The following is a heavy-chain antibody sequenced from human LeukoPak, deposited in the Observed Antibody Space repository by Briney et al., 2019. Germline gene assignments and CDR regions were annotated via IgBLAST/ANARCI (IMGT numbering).Heavy chain of an antibody. CDR3: AKDPVAQPYYFDY. CDR1: GFTFSSYA. D-gene: IGHD5-12*01. J-gene: IGHJ4*02. Sequence: GGSLRLSCAASGFTFSSYAMHWVRQAPGKGLEWVAVISYDGSNKYYADSVKGRFTISRDNSKNTLYLQMNSLRAEDTAVYYCAKDPVAQPYYFDYWGQGTLVTVSS. CDR2: ISYDGSNK. V-gene: IGHV3-30-3*01.